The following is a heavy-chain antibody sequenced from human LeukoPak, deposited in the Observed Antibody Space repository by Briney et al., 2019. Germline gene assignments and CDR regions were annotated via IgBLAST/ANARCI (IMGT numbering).Heavy chain of an antibody. J-gene: IGHJ4*02. CDR3: ARDYKYAFDN. CDR1: GFTFSDYS. V-gene: IGHV3-48*01. Sequence: GGSLRLSCTASGFTFSDYSMNWVRQAPGKGLEWISYIGIDSGNTNYADSVKGRFTIPGDKAKNSLYLQMNSLRVEDTAVYYCARDYKYAFDNWGQGTLVTVSS. CDR2: IGIDSGNT. D-gene: IGHD5-24*01.